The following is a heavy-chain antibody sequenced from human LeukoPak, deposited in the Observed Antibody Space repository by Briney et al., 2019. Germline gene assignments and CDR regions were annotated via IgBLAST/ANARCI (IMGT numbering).Heavy chain of an antibody. CDR1: GYSFTSYG. J-gene: IGHJ4*02. V-gene: IGHV1-18*01. CDR2: ISAYNGNT. D-gene: IGHD5-24*01. CDR3: ARGRFQRWLQLGDY. Sequence: GESLKISCKGSGYSFTSYGISWVRQAPGQGLEWMGWISAYNGNTNYAQKLQGRVTMTTDTSTSTAYMELRSLRSDDTAVYYCARGRFQRWLQLGDYWGQGTLVTVSS.